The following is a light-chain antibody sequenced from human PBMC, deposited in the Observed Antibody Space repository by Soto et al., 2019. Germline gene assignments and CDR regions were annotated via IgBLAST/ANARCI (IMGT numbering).Light chain of an antibody. Sequence: EIVMTQSPATLSVSPGGRATLSCRASQSVSSYLAWYQQRPGQPPRLLIYRASTRATGIPARFSGSGSGTEFSLTISSLQSEDFAVYYCQQCSTWPPRYTFGQGTKLEI. J-gene: IGKJ2*01. CDR1: QSVSSY. CDR2: RAS. V-gene: IGKV3-15*01. CDR3: QQCSTWPPRYT.